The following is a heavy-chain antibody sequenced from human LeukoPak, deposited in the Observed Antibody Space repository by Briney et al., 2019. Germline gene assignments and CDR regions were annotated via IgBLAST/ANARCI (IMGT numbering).Heavy chain of an antibody. CDR1: GGSISSSSYY. D-gene: IGHD1-26*01. Sequence: PSETLSLTCTVSGGSISSSSYYWGWIRQPPGKGLEWIGYIYYSGSTNYNPSLKSRVTISVDTSKNQFSLKLSSVTAADTAVYYCAREKPLVGATTEGDAFDIWGQGTMVTVSS. J-gene: IGHJ3*02. CDR2: IYYSGST. CDR3: AREKPLVGATTEGDAFDI. V-gene: IGHV4-61*01.